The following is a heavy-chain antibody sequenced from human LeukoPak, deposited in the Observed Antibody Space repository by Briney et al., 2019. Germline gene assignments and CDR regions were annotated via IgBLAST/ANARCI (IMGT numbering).Heavy chain of an antibody. CDR1: GFTVSNNY. CDR3: ARDRSDGNYYIVV. Sequence: GGSLRLSCAVSGFTVSNNYMSWLRQAPGKGLEWVSVIDGGGSTSYADSVKGRFAISRDNSKNTLYLQMNSLRVDDTGVYYCARDRSDGNYYIVVWGKGTTVIVSS. V-gene: IGHV3-53*01. J-gene: IGHJ6*03. CDR2: IDGGGST. D-gene: IGHD5-24*01.